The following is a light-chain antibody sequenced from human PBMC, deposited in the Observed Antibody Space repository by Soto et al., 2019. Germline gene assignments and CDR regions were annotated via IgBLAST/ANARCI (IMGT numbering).Light chain of an antibody. V-gene: IGKV3-20*01. CDR2: GAS. Sequence: IVMTHSPGTLAFSPGGIATLSFRASHSVSSRLAWYQQKPGQAPRLLISGASSRATGIPDRFSGSGSGTDFTLIISRLEPEDFAVYSCQQYASSPQTFGQGTKVDIK. CDR1: HSVSSR. CDR3: QQYASSPQT. J-gene: IGKJ1*01.